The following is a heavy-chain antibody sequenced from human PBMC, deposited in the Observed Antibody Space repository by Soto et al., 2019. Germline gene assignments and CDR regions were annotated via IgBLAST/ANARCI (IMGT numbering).Heavy chain of an antibody. J-gene: IGHJ5*02. D-gene: IGHD3-16*01. CDR1: GLTLRSYA. Sequence: EGQLLQSGEDLVQPGGSLRLSCAGSGLTLRSYAMTWIRQTPEKGLEWVSTISGRSGVPSYADSVNGRFTVSRDNSKNTLYLQMNSLRPDDTAIYYCAKGGPFTGGFDPWGQGTLVTVAS. CDR2: ISGRSGVP. CDR3: AKGGPFTGGFDP. V-gene: IGHV3-23*01.